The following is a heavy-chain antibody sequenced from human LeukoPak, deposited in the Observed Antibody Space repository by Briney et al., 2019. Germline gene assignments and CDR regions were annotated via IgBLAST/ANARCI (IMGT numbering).Heavy chain of an antibody. Sequence: PGGSLRLSCSASGFTFTGYAMHWVRQAPGKGLEHVSGINGDGGRAYYVDSVRDKFTISRDNSKNTLYLEMSSLRTEDTAVYYCVKDVDYRSSGSYLGYFDYWGQGILVTVSS. CDR1: GFTFTGYA. CDR2: INGDGGRA. D-gene: IGHD3-10*01. J-gene: IGHJ4*02. V-gene: IGHV3-64D*06. CDR3: VKDVDYRSSGSYLGYFDY.